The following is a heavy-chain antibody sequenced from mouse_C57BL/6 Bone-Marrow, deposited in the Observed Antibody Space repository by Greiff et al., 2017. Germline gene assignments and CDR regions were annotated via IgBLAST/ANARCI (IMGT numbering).Heavy chain of an antibody. D-gene: IGHD3-2*02. CDR1: GYTFTSYG. Sequence: QVQLQQSGAELARPGASVKLSCKASGYTFTSYGISWVKQRTGQGLEWIGEIYPRSGNTYYNEKFKGKATLTADKSSSTAYMELRSLTSEDSAVYFCARRGPRDSSGPFAYWGQGTLVTVSA. J-gene: IGHJ3*01. CDR2: IYPRSGNT. V-gene: IGHV1-81*01. CDR3: ARRGPRDSSGPFAY.